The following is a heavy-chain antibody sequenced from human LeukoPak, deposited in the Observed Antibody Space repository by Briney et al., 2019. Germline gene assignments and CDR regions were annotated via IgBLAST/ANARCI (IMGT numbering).Heavy chain of an antibody. V-gene: IGHV1-46*01. CDR3: ARGRAVAGIYYYYGMDV. Sequence: ASVTVSFKASGYTFTNYYMHWLRQAPGQGLEWMGLINPSGGSTSYAKKFQGRAAMTRDTSTRTVYMELSSLRSEDTAVYYCARGRAVAGIYYYYGMDVWGQGTTVTVSS. J-gene: IGHJ6*02. CDR2: INPSGGST. CDR1: GYTFTNYY. D-gene: IGHD6-19*01.